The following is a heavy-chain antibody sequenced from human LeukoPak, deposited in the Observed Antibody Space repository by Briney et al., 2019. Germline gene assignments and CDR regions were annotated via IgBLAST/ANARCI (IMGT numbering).Heavy chain of an antibody. V-gene: IGHV1-18*01. CDR3: ARSRRAYYYDSSGYSIVDY. Sequence: ASVKVSCKASGYTLTSYGISWVRQAPGQGLEWMGWISAYNGNTSYAQKLQGRVTMTTDTSTSTAYMELRSLRSDDTAVYYCARSRRAYYYDSSGYSIVDYWGQGTLVTVSS. D-gene: IGHD3-22*01. CDR2: ISAYNGNT. J-gene: IGHJ4*02. CDR1: GYTLTSYG.